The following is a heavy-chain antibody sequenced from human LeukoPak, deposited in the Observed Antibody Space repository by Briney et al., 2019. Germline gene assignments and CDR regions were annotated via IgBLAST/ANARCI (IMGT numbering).Heavy chain of an antibody. J-gene: IGHJ4*02. CDR3: AKGGHDFNPFYC. V-gene: IGHV3-23*01. CDR1: GFTFSSYA. CDR2: IKGGGGDP. D-gene: IGHD2-21*02. Sequence: GGSLRLSCAASGFTFSSYAMGWVRQAPGKGLEWVSSIKGGGGDPYYADSVRGRFTISRDNSKNTLYLQLKSLRVEDTAIYFCAKGGHDFNPFYCWGQGALVTVSS.